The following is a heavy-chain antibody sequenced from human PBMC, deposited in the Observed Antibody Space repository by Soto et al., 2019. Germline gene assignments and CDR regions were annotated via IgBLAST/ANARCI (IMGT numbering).Heavy chain of an antibody. V-gene: IGHV3-11*06. CDR2: ISSSSSYT. J-gene: IGHJ4*02. D-gene: IGHD6-19*01. CDR3: AREYSSGWRAFDFAY. Sequence: GGSLRLSCAASGFTFSDYYMSWIRQAPGKGLEWVSYISSSSSYTNYADSVKGRFTISRDNAKNSLYLQMNSLRAEDTAVYYCAREYSSGWRAFDFAYWGQGTLVTVSS. CDR1: GFTFSDYY.